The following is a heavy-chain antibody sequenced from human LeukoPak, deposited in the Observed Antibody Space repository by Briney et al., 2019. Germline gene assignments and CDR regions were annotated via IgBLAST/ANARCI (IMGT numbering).Heavy chain of an antibody. Sequence: SLRLSCAASGFTFSSYAMHWVRQAPGKGLEWVAVISYDGSNKYYADSVKGRFTISRDNSKNTLYLQMNSLRAEDTAVYYCAKASNPAVAAPLDYWGQGTLVTVSS. CDR2: ISYDGSNK. J-gene: IGHJ4*02. CDR1: GFTFSSYA. CDR3: AKASNPAVAAPLDY. D-gene: IGHD6-19*01. V-gene: IGHV3-30*04.